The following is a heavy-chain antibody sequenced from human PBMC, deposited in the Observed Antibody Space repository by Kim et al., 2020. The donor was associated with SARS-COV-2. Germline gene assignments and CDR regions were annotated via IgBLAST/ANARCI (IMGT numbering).Heavy chain of an antibody. D-gene: IGHD6-19*01. CDR3: ARVTFKSWLPAPYYFDY. V-gene: IGHV1-8*01. Sequence: FQGRVTMTRNTSISTAYMELSSLRSEDTAVYYCARVTFKSWLPAPYYFDYWGQGTLVTVSS. J-gene: IGHJ4*02.